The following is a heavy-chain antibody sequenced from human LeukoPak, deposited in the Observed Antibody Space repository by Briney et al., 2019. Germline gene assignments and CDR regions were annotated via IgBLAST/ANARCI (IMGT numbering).Heavy chain of an antibody. J-gene: IGHJ4*02. CDR3: AKDIYDY. CDR1: GFTFSSYA. Sequence: GGSLRLSCAASGFTFSSYAMSWVRQAPGKGLEWVAVISYDGSNKYYADSVKGRFTISRDNSKNTLYLQMNSLRAEDTAVYCCAKDIYDYWGQGTLVTASS. V-gene: IGHV3-30*18. D-gene: IGHD5/OR15-5a*01. CDR2: ISYDGSNK.